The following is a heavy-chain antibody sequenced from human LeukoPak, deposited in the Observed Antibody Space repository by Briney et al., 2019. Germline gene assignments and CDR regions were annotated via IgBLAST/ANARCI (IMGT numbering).Heavy chain of an antibody. J-gene: IGHJ3*02. CDR3: ARDLHSSGYYRSDAFDI. D-gene: IGHD3-22*01. Sequence: ASVKVSCKASGYTFTRYGISWVRQAAGQGLEWMGWIGAYNGNTNYAQKLQGRVTMSTDTSTNTAYVLLGSLRSDDTAVYYCARDLHSSGYYRSDAFDIWGQGTMVTVSS. V-gene: IGHV1-18*01. CDR2: IGAYNGNT. CDR1: GYTFTRYG.